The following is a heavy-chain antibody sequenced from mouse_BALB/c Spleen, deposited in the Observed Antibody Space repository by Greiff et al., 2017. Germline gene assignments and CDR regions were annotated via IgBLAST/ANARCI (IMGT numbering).Heavy chain of an antibody. D-gene: IGHD2-1*01. CDR3: ARERSYRNYVWFAY. V-gene: IGHV3-6*02. Sequence: VQLKQSGPGLVKPSQSLSLTCSVTGYSITSGYYWNWIRQFPGNKLEWMGYISYDGSNNYNPSLKNRISITRDTSKNQFFLKLNSVTTEDTATYYCARERSYRNYVWFAYWGQGTLVTVSA. J-gene: IGHJ3*01. CDR1: GYSITSGYY. CDR2: ISYDGSN.